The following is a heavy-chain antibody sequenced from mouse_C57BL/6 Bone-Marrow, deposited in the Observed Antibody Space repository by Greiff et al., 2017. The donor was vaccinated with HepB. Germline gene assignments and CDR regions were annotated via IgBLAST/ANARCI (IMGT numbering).Heavy chain of an antibody. Sequence: VQLKESGAELVRPGASVKLSCTASGFNIKDDYLHWVKQRPEQGLEWIGWIYPVNGDTEYASKFQGKATITADTSSNTDYLQLSSQTSEDTAVYYCTEGWLIEWGQGTLVTVSA. CDR1: GFNIKDDY. D-gene: IGHD2-3*01. CDR3: TEGWLIE. J-gene: IGHJ3*02. CDR2: IYPVNGDT. V-gene: IGHV14-4*01.